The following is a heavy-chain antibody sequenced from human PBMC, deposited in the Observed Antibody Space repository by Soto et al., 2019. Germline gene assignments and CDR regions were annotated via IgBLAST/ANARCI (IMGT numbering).Heavy chain of an antibody. CDR1: GFTFSSYS. D-gene: IGHD2-15*01. Sequence: EVQLVESGGGLVKPGGSLRLSCAASGFTFSSYSMNWVRQAPGKGLEWVSSISSSSSYIYYADSVKGRFTISRDNAKNSLYLQMNSLRADDTAVYYCALQGAAIDYWGQGTLVTVSS. J-gene: IGHJ4*02. V-gene: IGHV3-21*01. CDR3: ALQGAAIDY. CDR2: ISSSSSYI.